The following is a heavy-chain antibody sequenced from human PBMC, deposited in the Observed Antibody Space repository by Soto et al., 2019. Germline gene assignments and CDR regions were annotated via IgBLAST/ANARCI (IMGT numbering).Heavy chain of an antibody. CDR2: LNPNSGDT. CDR1: GYTFSSYD. D-gene: IGHD6-19*01. CDR3: ATSGGGWYLY. Sequence: ASVKVSCKASGYTFSSYDINWVRQATGQGLEWMGWLNPNSGDTGYAQKFQGRVTLTRNTSINTAYIELSSLTSDDTAVYYCATSGGGWYLYWGQGTLVTVS. J-gene: IGHJ4*02. V-gene: IGHV1-8*01.